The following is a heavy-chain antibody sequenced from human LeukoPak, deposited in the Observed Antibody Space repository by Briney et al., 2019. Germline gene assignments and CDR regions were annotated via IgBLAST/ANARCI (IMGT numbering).Heavy chain of an antibody. Sequence: SQTLSLTCVISGDSVSTNSAAWNWIRQSPSGGLEWLGRTYYRSTWYNDYAVSVRGRITVNPDTSKNQFSLHLNSVTPEDTAVYYCARRLTQYDCFDPWGQGILVTVSS. D-gene: IGHD2-2*01. V-gene: IGHV6-1*01. J-gene: IGHJ5*02. CDR2: TYYRSTWYN. CDR3: ARRLTQYDCFDP. CDR1: GDSVSTNSAA.